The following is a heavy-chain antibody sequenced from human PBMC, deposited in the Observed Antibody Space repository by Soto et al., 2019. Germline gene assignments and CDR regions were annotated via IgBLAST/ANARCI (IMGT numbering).Heavy chain of an antibody. CDR2: ISSSGGTT. CDR3: AHPRGYGVFDAVDI. Sequence: LRLSCTASGFIFSTYAMNWVRQAPGEGLEWVSAISSSGGTTFYAESVRGRFTISRDNSVNTLYLQMSSLRTEDTAVYYCAHPRGYGVFDAVDIWGQGTMVTVSS. D-gene: IGHD4-17*01. V-gene: IGHV3-23*01. J-gene: IGHJ3*02. CDR1: GFIFSTYA.